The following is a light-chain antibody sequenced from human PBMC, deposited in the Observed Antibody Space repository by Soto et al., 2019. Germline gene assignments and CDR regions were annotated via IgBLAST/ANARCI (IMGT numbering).Light chain of an antibody. J-gene: IGLJ2*01. CDR1: RSDVGNSNL. CDR3: WSADNRPSAVV. CDR2: EVT. Sequence: QSVLTQPASVSGSPGQSITISCTGTRSDVGNSNLVSRYQHHPGTAPKLMIYEVTKRPSGVSSRFSGSKSGNTAALTISGLLAEFAADYGCWSADNRPSAVVFGGGTQLTVL. V-gene: IGLV2-23*02.